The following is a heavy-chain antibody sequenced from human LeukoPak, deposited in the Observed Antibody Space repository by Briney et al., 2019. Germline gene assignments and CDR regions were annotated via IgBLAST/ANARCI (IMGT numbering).Heavy chain of an antibody. Sequence: PGGSLRLSCAASGFTFSNYAMNWVRQAPGKGVEWVSSISGSGDSTYYADSVKGRFTISRDNSTNTLSLQMNSLRAEDTAVYYCAKDLITIISPVDYWGQGTLVIVSS. CDR3: AKDLITIISPVDY. D-gene: IGHD3-9*01. CDR2: ISGSGDST. J-gene: IGHJ4*02. CDR1: GFTFSNYA. V-gene: IGHV3-23*01.